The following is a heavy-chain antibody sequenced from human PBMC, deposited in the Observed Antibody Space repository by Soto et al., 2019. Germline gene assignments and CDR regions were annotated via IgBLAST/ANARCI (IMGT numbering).Heavy chain of an antibody. CDR3: ASGSTVINTLDV. Sequence: QVQLQESRPGLVKPSQTLSLTCTVASGHITSGDYYWSWIRQPPGKGLEWVGCNYYGGSTYYHPSLESRITISLDTAKNQFSLELTSVTAADTAVYYCASGSTVINTLDVWGQGTLVTVSS. J-gene: IGHJ4*02. D-gene: IGHD4-17*01. CDR2: NYYGGST. CDR1: SGHITSGDYY. V-gene: IGHV4-30-4*01.